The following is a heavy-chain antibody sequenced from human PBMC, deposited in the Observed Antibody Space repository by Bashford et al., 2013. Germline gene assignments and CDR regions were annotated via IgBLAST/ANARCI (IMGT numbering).Heavy chain of an antibody. CDR1: GGSISSYY. V-gene: IGHV4-59*08. D-gene: IGHD2-2*01. CDR3: ARITCLGYCSSTSSWSKWDYYGMDV. Sequence: SETLSLTCTVSGGSISSYYWSWIRQPPGKGLEWIGYIYYSGSTNYNPSLKSRVTISVDTSKNQFSLKLSSVTAADTAVYYCARITCLGYCSSTSSWSKWDYYGMDVVGPRDHGHRLL. J-gene: IGHJ6*02. CDR2: IYYSGST.